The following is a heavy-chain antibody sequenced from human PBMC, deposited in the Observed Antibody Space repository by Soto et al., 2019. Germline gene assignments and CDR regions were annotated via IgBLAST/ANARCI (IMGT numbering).Heavy chain of an antibody. CDR2: IYHSGST. CDR3: ARVDRWFGDRFDP. J-gene: IGHJ5*02. Sequence: SETLSLTCAVSGGSISSGGYAWSWIRQPPGKGLEWIGYIYHSGSTYYNPSLKSRVTISVDRSKNQFSLKLSSVTAADTAVYYCARVDRWFGDRFDPWGQGTLVTVSS. CDR1: GGSISSGGYA. D-gene: IGHD3-10*01. V-gene: IGHV4-30-2*01.